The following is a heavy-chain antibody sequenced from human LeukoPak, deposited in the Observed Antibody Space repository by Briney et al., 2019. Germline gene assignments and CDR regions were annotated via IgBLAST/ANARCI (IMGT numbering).Heavy chain of an antibody. D-gene: IGHD3-22*01. CDR1: GLTFSRYA. V-gene: IGHV3-23*01. Sequence: GGSLRLSCAASGLTFSRYAMSWVRQAPGKGREWVSAISASGGSTYYADSVKGRFTISRDNSKNTLYLQMNSLRVEDTAVYYCAKEVYYFDTSGLYSFAFDIWGQGTMVTVPS. CDR3: AKEVYYFDTSGLYSFAFDI. CDR2: ISASGGST. J-gene: IGHJ3*02.